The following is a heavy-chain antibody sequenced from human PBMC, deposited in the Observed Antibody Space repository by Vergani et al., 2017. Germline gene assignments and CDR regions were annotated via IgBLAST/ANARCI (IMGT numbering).Heavy chain of an antibody. CDR1: GYTFSNYY. V-gene: IGHV1-46*03. Sequence: QVQVVQSGAEVKKSGASVKVSCKTSGYTFSNYYMHWVRQAPGQGLEWMGIINPSGGHTNYAQKFQGRVTMTRDTSTSTVYRELSSLRSEDTAIYYCAIGDYGILTGYRYWGQGTLVTVSA. CDR3: AIGDYGILTGYRY. CDR2: INPSGGHT. J-gene: IGHJ4*02. D-gene: IGHD3-9*01.